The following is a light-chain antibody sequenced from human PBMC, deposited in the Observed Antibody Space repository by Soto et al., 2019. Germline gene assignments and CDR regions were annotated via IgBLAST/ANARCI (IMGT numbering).Light chain of an antibody. J-gene: IGKJ1*01. V-gene: IGKV3-15*01. CDR1: QSVSSN. CDR2: GAF. CDR3: QQYNDWPLT. Sequence: IVMTQSPFTLSVPPPERATLSCRASQSVSSNLPWYQQKPGQAPSLLIYGAFTRATGIPARFSGTGSGTEFTLTISSLQSEDFALYYCQQYNDWPLTFGQGTKVDIK.